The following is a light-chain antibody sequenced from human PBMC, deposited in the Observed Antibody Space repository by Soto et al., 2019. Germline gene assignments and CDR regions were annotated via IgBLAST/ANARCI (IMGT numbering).Light chain of an antibody. Sequence: QSALTQPASVSGSPGQSITISCTGTSSDIGSYNYVSWYQQHPGQAPKLMIYDVTNRPSGVSNRFSGSKSGNTASLTISGLQAEYEADYYCSSPRSSSFYVFGTGTKRTVL. CDR1: SSDIGSYNY. V-gene: IGLV2-14*03. CDR3: SSPRSSSFYV. J-gene: IGLJ1*01. CDR2: DVT.